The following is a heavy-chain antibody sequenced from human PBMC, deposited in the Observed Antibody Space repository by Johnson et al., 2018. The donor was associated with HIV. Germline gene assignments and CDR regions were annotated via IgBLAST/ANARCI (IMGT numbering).Heavy chain of an antibody. CDR3: TTDHCSGDSCCRGGSCYNAFDI. Sequence: QVQLVESGGGVVQPGGSLRLSCAATGFTFSNYGMHWVRQAPGKGLEWVAFIRYDESNKYYADSLKGRITISRDNSKNTLYLQMNSLRAEDTAVYYCTTDHCSGDSCCRGGSCYNAFDIWGQGTMVTVSS. CDR1: GFTFSNYG. V-gene: IGHV3-30*02. D-gene: IGHD2-15*01. CDR2: IRYDESNK. J-gene: IGHJ3*02.